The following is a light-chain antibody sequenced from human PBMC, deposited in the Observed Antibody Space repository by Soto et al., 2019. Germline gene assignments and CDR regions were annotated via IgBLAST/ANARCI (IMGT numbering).Light chain of an antibody. J-gene: IGLJ1*01. CDR2: GNS. CDR3: QSYDSSLSGSSYV. Sequence: QSVLTQPHSVSGAPGQRVTISCTGSSSNIGAGYDVHWYQQLPGTAPKLLIYGNSNRPSGVPDRFSGSKSGTSASLAITGLQDEDEADYYCQSYDSSLSGSSYVFGTGTKVTVL. V-gene: IGLV1-40*01. CDR1: SSNIGAGYD.